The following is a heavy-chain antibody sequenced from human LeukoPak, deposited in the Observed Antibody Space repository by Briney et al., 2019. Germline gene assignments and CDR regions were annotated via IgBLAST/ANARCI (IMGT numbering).Heavy chain of an antibody. J-gene: IGHJ4*02. CDR2: IYYSGST. V-gene: IGHV4-31*03. CDR1: GGSISSGGYY. CDR3: ASTPHEVWGSYRYYG. D-gene: IGHD3-16*02. Sequence: PSETLSLTCTVSGGSISSGGYYWSWIRQHPGKGLEWIGYIYYSGSTYYSPSLKSRVTISVDTSKNQFSLKLSAVTAADTAVYYCASTPHEVWGSYRYYGWGQGTLVTVSS.